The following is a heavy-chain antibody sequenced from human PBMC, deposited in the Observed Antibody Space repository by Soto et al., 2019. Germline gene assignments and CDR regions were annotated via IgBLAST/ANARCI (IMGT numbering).Heavy chain of an antibody. Sequence: PGGSLRLSCAASGFTFSSYAMHWVRQAPGKGLEWVSFIAYNGTTKYYRDSVKGRFTIFKDKSMNTVYLQMNSLTVEDAAVYYCTRDRVPDGIYSFDYWGQGALVTAPQ. J-gene: IGHJ4*02. CDR3: TRDRVPDGIYSFDY. CDR1: GFTFSSYA. D-gene: IGHD2-15*01. V-gene: IGHV3-30-3*01. CDR2: IAYNGTTK.